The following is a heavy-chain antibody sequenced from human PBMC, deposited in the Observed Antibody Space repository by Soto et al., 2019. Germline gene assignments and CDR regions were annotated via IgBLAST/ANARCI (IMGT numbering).Heavy chain of an antibody. D-gene: IGHD5-12*01. CDR3: TRDKGGRRGYSGFDAFDY. V-gene: IGHV1-69*01. CDR1: GGPISNFA. CDR2: IIPIAART. J-gene: IGHJ4*02. Sequence: QVQLVQSGAEVKKPGSSVKVSCKASGGPISNFAINWVRQAPGQGLEWMGGIIPIAARTNYAERFQGRVTMTADESTNTFYMESSSLGYDDTAVFYCTRDKGGRRGYSGFDAFDYWGQGTLVTVSS.